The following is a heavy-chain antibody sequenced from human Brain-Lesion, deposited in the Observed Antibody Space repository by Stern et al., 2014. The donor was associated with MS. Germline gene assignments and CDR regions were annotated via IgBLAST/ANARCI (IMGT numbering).Heavy chain of an antibody. V-gene: IGHV4-31*03. CDR2: VYYSGSI. CDR3: ARNPALWYFDL. Sequence: VQLVESGPGLVKPLQTLSLPCTVSGGSVSSGGYFWNWIRPHPGKGLGWIGHVYYSGSIAYNPSLKSRFTIAVDTSKSQFSLRLRSVTAADTAVYYCARNPALWYFDLWGRGTLAAVSS. D-gene: IGHD3-3*02. J-gene: IGHJ2*01. CDR1: GGSVSSGGYF.